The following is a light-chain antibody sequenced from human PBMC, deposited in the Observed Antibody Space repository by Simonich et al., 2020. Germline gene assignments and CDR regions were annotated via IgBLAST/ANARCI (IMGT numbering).Light chain of an antibody. CDR1: QGVLYSSNNKNY. CDR2: WAS. Sequence: DIVMTQSPDSLAVSLGERATINCKSSQGVLYSSNNKNYLAWYQQKPGQPPKLLIYWASTLESGVPDRFSGSGSGTDFTLTISSLQAEDVAVYYCQQYYSTPLTFGQGTKVEIK. CDR3: QQYYSTPLT. J-gene: IGKJ1*01. V-gene: IGKV4-1*01.